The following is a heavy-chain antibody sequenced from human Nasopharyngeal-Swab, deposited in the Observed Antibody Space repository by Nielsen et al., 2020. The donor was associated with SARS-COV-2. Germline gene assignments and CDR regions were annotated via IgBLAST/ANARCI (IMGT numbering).Heavy chain of an antibody. J-gene: IGHJ4*02. V-gene: IGHV5-10-1*01. Sequence: GGSLRLSCKGSGSSFTSYWISWVRQMPGKGLEWMGRIDPSDSYTNYSPSFQGHVTISADKSISTAYLQWSSLKASDTAMYYCARHVQDSSGWYDYWGQGTLVTASS. D-gene: IGHD6-19*01. CDR2: IDPSDSYT. CDR3: ARHVQDSSGWYDY. CDR1: GSSFTSYW.